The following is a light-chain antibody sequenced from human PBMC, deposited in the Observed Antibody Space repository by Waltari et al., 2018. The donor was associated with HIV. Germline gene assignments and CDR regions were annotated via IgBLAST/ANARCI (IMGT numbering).Light chain of an antibody. CDR2: AAS. Sequence: DIQMTQSPSSLSASIGDRVTIACRASQGITKYLNWYHQKPGKAPELLIYAASNLQSGVPSRFSASGSGTDFTLTISSLQPEDFATYYCQQTYIPPTTFGQGTKLE. V-gene: IGKV1-39*01. J-gene: IGKJ2*01. CDR1: QGITKY. CDR3: QQTYIPPTT.